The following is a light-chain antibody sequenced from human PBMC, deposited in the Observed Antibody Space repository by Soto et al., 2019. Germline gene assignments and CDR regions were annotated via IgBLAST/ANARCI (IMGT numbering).Light chain of an antibody. J-gene: IGKJ5*01. CDR3: QQSFSVPIT. CDR2: WAS. Sequence: DIVMTQSPDSLAFSLGERATINCKSSQSLLYTSNSRNYLAWYQQKSGQPPKLLIYWASTRESGVPDRFSGSGSGTDFTLTISSLQAEDVAVYYWQQSFSVPITFGQGTRLDLK. CDR1: QSLLYTSNSRNY. V-gene: IGKV4-1*01.